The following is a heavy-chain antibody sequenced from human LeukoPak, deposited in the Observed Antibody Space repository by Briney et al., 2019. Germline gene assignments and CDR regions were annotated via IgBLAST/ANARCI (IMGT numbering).Heavy chain of an antibody. J-gene: IGHJ4*02. CDR2: IRYDGSNK. CDR1: GFTFNNYG. Sequence: GGSLRLSCAASGFTFNNYGMHWVRHAPGKGLEWVAFIRYDGSNKYYGDSVKGRFTISRDNSKNTLCLQMNSLRAEDTAVYYCASARGMASDSIDFWGQGTLVTVSS. V-gene: IGHV3-30*02. D-gene: IGHD3-10*01. CDR3: ASARGMASDSIDF.